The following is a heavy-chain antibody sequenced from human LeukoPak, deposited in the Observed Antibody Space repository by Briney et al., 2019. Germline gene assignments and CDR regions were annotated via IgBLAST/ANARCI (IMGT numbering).Heavy chain of an antibody. V-gene: IGHV3-48*01. D-gene: IGHD1-26*01. CDR3: ARTSGCHWGIAFDI. Sequence: GGSLRLSCAASGFTFSSYSMNWVRQAPGKGLEWVSDISSSSSTIYYADSVKGRFTISRDNSKNSLYLQMNCLRAEDTAVYYCARTSGCHWGIAFDIWGQGTMVTVSS. J-gene: IGHJ3*02. CDR2: ISSSSSTI. CDR1: GFTFSSYS.